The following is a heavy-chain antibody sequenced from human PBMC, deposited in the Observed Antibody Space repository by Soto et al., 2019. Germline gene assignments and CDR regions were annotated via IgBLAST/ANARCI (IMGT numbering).Heavy chain of an antibody. V-gene: IGHV3-66*01. Sequence: GGSLRLSCTASGFIVSDTYVNWVRQAPGKGLEWVSVISNRGDTHYADSVRGRFSLSRDISDNTLHLQMNNLRVEDTAVFYCAREPRYCRGGSCSITGDAYDIWGQGTMVTVSS. CDR2: ISNRGDT. J-gene: IGHJ3*02. CDR3: AREPRYCRGGSCSITGDAYDI. CDR1: GFIVSDTY. D-gene: IGHD2-15*01.